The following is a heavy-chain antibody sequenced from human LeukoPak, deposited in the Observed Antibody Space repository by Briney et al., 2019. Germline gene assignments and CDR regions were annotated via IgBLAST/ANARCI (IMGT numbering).Heavy chain of an antibody. D-gene: IGHD5-24*01. Sequence: PGGSLRLSCAASGFTFSNAWMSWVRQAPGKGLEWVGRIKSKTDGGTTDYAAPVKGRFTISRDDSKNTLYLQMNSLKTEDTAVYYCTTVVVEMATISDYRGQGTLVTVSS. CDR1: GFTFSNAW. CDR3: TTVVVEMATISDY. V-gene: IGHV3-15*01. J-gene: IGHJ4*02. CDR2: IKSKTDGGTT.